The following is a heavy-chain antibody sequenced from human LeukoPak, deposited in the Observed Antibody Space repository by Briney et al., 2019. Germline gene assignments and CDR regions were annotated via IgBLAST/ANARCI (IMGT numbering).Heavy chain of an antibody. CDR1: GGSISSGGYY. CDR3: ARVSGLLLLY. CDR2: IYYSGST. V-gene: IGHV4-31*11. D-gene: IGHD1-14*01. J-gene: IGHJ4*02. Sequence: SQTLSLTCAVSGGSISSGGYYWSWIRQHPGKGLEWIGYIYYSGSTYYNPSLKSRVTISVDTSKNQFSLKLSSVTAADTAVYYCARVSGLLLLYWGQGTLVTVSS.